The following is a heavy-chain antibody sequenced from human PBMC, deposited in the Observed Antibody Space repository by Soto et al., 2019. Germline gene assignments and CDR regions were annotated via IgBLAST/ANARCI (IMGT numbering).Heavy chain of an antibody. V-gene: IGHV3-23*01. CDR2: LGGGGDDT. J-gene: IGHJ6*02. CDR1: GFTFGNYA. Sequence: GGSLRLSCAASGFTFGNYAMSWVRQAPGKGLEWVASLGGGGDDTYYADSVKGRFTISRDNSKNTLYLQMNSLRAEDTAVYYCVGAYDSSGYLYYYGMDVWGQGTTVTVSS. D-gene: IGHD3-22*01. CDR3: VGAYDSSGYLYYYGMDV.